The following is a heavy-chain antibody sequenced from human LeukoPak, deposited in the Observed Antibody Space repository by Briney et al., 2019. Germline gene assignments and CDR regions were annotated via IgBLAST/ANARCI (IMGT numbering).Heavy chain of an antibody. D-gene: IGHD6-13*01. Sequence: GRSLRLSCAASGFTFSSYGMHWVRQAPGKGPERVAVISYDGSNKYYADSVKGRFTISRDNSKNTLYLQMNSLRAEDTAVYYCAKDPNGIAAAGNYWGQGTLVTVSS. J-gene: IGHJ4*02. CDR3: AKDPNGIAAAGNY. CDR1: GFTFSSYG. CDR2: ISYDGSNK. V-gene: IGHV3-30*18.